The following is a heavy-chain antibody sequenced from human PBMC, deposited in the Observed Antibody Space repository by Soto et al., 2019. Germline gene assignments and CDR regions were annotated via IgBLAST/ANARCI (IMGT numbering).Heavy chain of an antibody. Sequence: GGSLRLSCTASGFTFSSDGMHWVRQAPGKGLEWVAVISYDGSYQYYVDSVKGRFTISRDNSKNTLYLQMNSLRAEDTAVYYCAKDEISKTIRGDAFNFWGQGTMVTVSS. CDR2: ISYDGSYQ. D-gene: IGHD1-7*01. CDR1: GFTFSSDG. J-gene: IGHJ3*01. V-gene: IGHV3-30*18. CDR3: AKDEISKTIRGDAFNF.